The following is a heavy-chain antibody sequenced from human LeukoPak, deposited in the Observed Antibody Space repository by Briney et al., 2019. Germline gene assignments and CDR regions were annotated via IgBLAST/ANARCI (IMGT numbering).Heavy chain of an antibody. J-gene: IGHJ3*01. D-gene: IGHD6-25*01. V-gene: IGHV6-1*01. CDR3: ARGRASAFDV. CDR2: TYYTPKWNT. CDR1: GVSVSTSGVA. Sequence: SQTLSLTCAISGVSVSTSGVAWHWVRQSPSRGLEWLGRTYYTPKWNTDYAVSVKSRIVVNPDTSRNQFSLQLNSVTSEDTAVYYCARGRASAFDVWGQGTMVTVSS.